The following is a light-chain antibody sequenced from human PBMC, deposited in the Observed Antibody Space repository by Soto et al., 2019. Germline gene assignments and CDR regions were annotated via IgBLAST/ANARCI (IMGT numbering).Light chain of an antibody. Sequence: QSALTQPASVSGSPGQSITISCTGTSSDVGAYNYVSWYQQHPGKAPKLMIYEVRNRPSGVSNRFSGSKSGNTASLTISGLQADDEADYYCSSYATSSTLAVFGGGTKLTVL. CDR1: SSDVGAYNY. V-gene: IGLV2-14*01. CDR2: EVR. J-gene: IGLJ3*02. CDR3: SSYATSSTLAV.